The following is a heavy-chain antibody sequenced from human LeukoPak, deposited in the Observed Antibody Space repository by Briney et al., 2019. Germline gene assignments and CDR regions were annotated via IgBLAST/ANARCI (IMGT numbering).Heavy chain of an antibody. V-gene: IGHV3-20*04. CDR3: AKRGGPETTFPLDY. Sequence: GGSLRLSCAASGFTFDDYGMSWVRQAPGKGLEWVSGINWNGGSTGYADSVKGRFTISRDNAKNSLYLQMNSLRAEDTALYYWAKRGGPETTFPLDYGGQETRVPFSS. D-gene: IGHD1-1*01. J-gene: IGHJ4*02. CDR1: GFTFDDYG. CDR2: INWNGGST.